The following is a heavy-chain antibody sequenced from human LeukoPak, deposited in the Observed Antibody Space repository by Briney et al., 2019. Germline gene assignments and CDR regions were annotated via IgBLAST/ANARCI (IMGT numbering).Heavy chain of an antibody. CDR1: GGSISSNNW. Sequence: SETLSLTCAVSGGSISSNNWWGWVRQPPGKGLEWIGEIYHSGSTNYNPSLKSRVTISVDTSKNQFSLKLSSVTAADTAVYYCARGLIAAAGIRLGGHRWFDPWGQGTLVTVSS. V-gene: IGHV4-4*02. D-gene: IGHD6-13*01. CDR3: ARGLIAAAGIRLGGHRWFDP. J-gene: IGHJ5*02. CDR2: IYHSGST.